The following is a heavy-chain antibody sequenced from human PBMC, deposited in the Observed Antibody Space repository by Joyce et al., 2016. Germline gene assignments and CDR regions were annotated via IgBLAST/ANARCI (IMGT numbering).Heavy chain of an antibody. V-gene: IGHV3-30*18. Sequence: QVQLVASGGGVVQPGRSLRLSCAASGLTLRHYGVHWVRQAQGKGLELVEVISYDGIYKYYADAVKGRFTISRNNSKNTVFLEMNSLRTEDTAVYYCAKILTATYSSGWFLDYWGQGTLVTVSS. CDR3: AKILTATYSSGWFLDY. J-gene: IGHJ4*02. D-gene: IGHD6-25*01. CDR1: GLTLRHYG. CDR2: ISYDGIYK.